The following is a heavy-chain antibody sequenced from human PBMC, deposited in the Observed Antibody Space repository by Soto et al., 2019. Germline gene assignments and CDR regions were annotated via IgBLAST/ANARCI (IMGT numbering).Heavy chain of an antibody. Sequence: SSVKVSCKASGYSFSSYYMPWVRPAPLRGLEWMGVLNPSGDSITYAQKFQGRVTMTKDKSTSTLFMEVSSLRSEDTAVYFCARDWEFGYWGQGTRVTVSS. CDR2: LNPSGDSI. CDR3: ARDWEFGY. D-gene: IGHD1-26*01. J-gene: IGHJ4*02. CDR1: GYSFSSYY. V-gene: IGHV1-46*01.